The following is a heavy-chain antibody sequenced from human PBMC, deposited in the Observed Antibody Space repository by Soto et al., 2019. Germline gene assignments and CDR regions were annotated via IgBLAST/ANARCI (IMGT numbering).Heavy chain of an antibody. D-gene: IGHD6-25*01. J-gene: IGHJ4*02. CDR3: AKWGAAAGTT. Sequence: QVHLQESGPGLVKPAETLSLTCSVSGGSISSYYWCWIRQRPGTGLAWLGYGFYTGITKYNPSLTSRATSSGDTSRNQFSLNLMSVTAADTAVYYCAKWGAAAGTTWGQGIRVNVSS. CDR2: GFYTGIT. CDR1: GGSISSYY. V-gene: IGHV4-59*01.